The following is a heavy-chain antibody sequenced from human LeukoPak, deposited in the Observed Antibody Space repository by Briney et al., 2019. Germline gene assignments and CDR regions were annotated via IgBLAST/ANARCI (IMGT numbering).Heavy chain of an antibody. Sequence: PSETLSLTCTVSGGSVSSSIYYWGWIRQPPGKGLEWIGSIYYSGSTSYNPSLKSRVTISVDTSKNQFSLKVSSVTAADTAVYYCARERTYGNYFDYWGQGALVTVSS. CDR3: ARERTYGNYFDY. CDR1: GGSVSSSIYY. V-gene: IGHV4-39*07. D-gene: IGHD3-10*01. J-gene: IGHJ4*02. CDR2: IYYSGST.